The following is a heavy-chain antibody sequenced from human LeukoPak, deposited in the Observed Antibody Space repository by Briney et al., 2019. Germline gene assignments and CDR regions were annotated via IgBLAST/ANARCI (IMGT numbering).Heavy chain of an antibody. V-gene: IGHV1-69*04. D-gene: IGHD3-10*01. CDR3: ASGAMVRGVYFDY. CDR1: GGTFSSYA. CDR2: IIPILGIA. Sequence: GASVKVSCKASGGTFSSYAISWVRQAPGQGLEWMGRIIPILGIANYAQKFQGRVTITADKSTSTAYMELSSLRSEDTAVYYCASGAMVRGVYFDYWGQGTLVTVSS. J-gene: IGHJ4*02.